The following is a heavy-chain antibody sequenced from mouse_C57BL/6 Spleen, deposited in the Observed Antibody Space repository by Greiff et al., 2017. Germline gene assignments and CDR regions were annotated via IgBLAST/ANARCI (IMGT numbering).Heavy chain of an antibody. CDR3: IRGYYGSSYDWFAY. Sequence: VQLQQSGAELVRPGASVKLSCTASGFNIKDDYMHWVKQRPEQGLEWIGWIDPENGDTEYASKFQGKATITADTSSNTAYLQLSSLTSEDTAVYYCIRGYYGSSYDWFAYWGQGTLVTVSA. CDR2: IDPENGDT. V-gene: IGHV14-4*01. CDR1: GFNIKDDY. D-gene: IGHD1-1*01. J-gene: IGHJ3*01.